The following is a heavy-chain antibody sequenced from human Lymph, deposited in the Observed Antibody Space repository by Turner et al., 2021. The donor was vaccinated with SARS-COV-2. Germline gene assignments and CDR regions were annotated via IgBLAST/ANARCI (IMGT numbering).Heavy chain of an antibody. CDR3: ARYGSGGYFYYGLDV. J-gene: IGHJ6*02. CDR2: ISYDGSKK. D-gene: IGHD3-10*01. Sequence: QVPLVESGGCVVRPGRSLRLSCAASGFTFSTYAIHWVRQAAGKGLEWVAVISYDGSKKYYADSVKGRFTISRDKAKSTVYLQMSSLRAEDTAVYYCARYGSGGYFYYGLDVWGQGTTVTVSS. CDR1: GFTFSTYA. V-gene: IGHV3-30*04.